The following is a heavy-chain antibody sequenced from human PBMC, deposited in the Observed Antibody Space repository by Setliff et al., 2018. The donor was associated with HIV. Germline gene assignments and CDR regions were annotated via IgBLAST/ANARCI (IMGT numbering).Heavy chain of an antibody. CDR2: ISSSGSTI. CDR3: VRDTTSGWMLTN. Sequence: GSLRLSCAASGFTFSDYYMSWIRQAPGKGLEWVSYISSSGSTIYYADSVKGRFTISRDNAKNSLYLQMNSLRVEDTAVYYCVRDTTSGWMLTNWGQGTLVTVSS. CDR1: GFTFSDYY. J-gene: IGHJ4*02. D-gene: IGHD6-25*01. V-gene: IGHV3-11*04.